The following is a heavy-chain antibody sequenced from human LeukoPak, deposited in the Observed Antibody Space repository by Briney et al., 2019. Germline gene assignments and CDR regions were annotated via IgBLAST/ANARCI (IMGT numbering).Heavy chain of an antibody. V-gene: IGHV4-38-2*01. CDR2: MFHSGDT. D-gene: IGHD4-17*01. CDR3: AKVGAYGDYARHDY. Sequence: SETLSLTCDVSGYSIRSGSYWGWIRQPPGKGLEWIGCMFHSGDTYHNPSLKSRDTISADTSKNQFSLKLTSVTAADTAVYYCAKVGAYGDYARHDYWGQGTLVTVSS. CDR1: GYSIRSGSY. J-gene: IGHJ4*02.